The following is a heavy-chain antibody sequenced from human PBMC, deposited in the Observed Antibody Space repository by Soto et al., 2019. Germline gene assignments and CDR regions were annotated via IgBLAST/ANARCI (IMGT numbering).Heavy chain of an antibody. J-gene: IGHJ4*02. CDR1: GGSISSGDYY. D-gene: IGHD2-21*01. CDR2: IYYNGTT. CDR3: ASDGMAISY. Sequence: QVQLQESGPGLVRPSQTLSLTCTVSGGSISSGDYYWSWIRQPPGKGLEWIGYIYYNGTTYYNPALKSRGIISVDASKNQCSLKLSSVTAAATAVYYCASDGMAISYWGQGTVVTVSS. V-gene: IGHV4-30-4*01.